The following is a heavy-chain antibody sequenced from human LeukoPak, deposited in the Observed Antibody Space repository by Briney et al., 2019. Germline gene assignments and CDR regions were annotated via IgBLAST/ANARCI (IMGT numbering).Heavy chain of an antibody. CDR2: ISWNNDHI. J-gene: IGHJ4*02. CDR3: VKDLKAGGILTD. CDR1: GFSFNEYA. Sequence: GGSLRLSCAASGFSFNEYAMHWVRQAPGKGLEWVSGISWNNDHIGYADSVKGRFTISRDNAKNFLFLQMNSLRVEDTALYYCVKDLKAGGILTDWGQGTLVTVSS. D-gene: IGHD3-9*01. V-gene: IGHV3-9*01.